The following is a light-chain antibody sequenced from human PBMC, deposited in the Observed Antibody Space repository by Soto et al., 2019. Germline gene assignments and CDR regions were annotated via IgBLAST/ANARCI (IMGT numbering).Light chain of an antibody. Sequence: DIQMTQSPSSLSASVGDRVTITCRASQGIGNSLAWYQQKPGQVPKLLIYAASTLQSGVPSRFSGSGSGTDFTLTISSLQPEDVATYYCQKYNGDPYTLGPGTKVDVK. CDR1: QGIGNS. V-gene: IGKV1-27*01. J-gene: IGKJ3*01. CDR3: QKYNGDPYT. CDR2: AAS.